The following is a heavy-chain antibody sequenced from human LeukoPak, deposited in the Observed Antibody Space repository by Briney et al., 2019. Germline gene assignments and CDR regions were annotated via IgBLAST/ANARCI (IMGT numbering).Heavy chain of an antibody. J-gene: IGHJ6*03. CDR3: ARLNYDFWSGVWEGYYMDV. D-gene: IGHD3-3*01. CDR2: TNSDETTI. V-gene: IGHV3-74*01. Sequence: GGSLRLSCAASGFTFSRHWMHWVRQAPGKGLVWVSHTNSDETTINYADSVKGRFTISRDNVKNTVYLQMNSLRAEDTAVYYCARLNYDFWSGVWEGYYMDVWGKGTTVTVSS. CDR1: GFTFSRHW.